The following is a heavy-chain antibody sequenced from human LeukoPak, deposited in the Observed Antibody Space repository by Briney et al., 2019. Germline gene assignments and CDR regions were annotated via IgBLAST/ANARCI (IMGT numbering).Heavy chain of an antibody. CDR2: ISWNSNNI. CDR3: AKASGWSHFDY. V-gene: IGHV3-9*01. CDR1: GFTFDDYA. Sequence: GGSLRLSCAASGFTFDDYAMHWVRQAPGKGLEWVSGISWNSNNIDYADSVRGRFTISRDNAKNSLYLQMNSLRAEDTALYYCAKASGWSHFDYWGQGTLVTVSS. J-gene: IGHJ4*02. D-gene: IGHD6-19*01.